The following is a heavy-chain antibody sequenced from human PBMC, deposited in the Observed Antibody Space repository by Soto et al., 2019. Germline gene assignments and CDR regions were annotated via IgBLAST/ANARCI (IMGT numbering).Heavy chain of an antibody. D-gene: IGHD2-2*01. CDR2: ISAYNGNT. V-gene: IGHV1-18*01. CDR3: AKARCSTSNCYVPDY. Sequence: ASVKVSCKASGYTFTSYGISWVRQAPGQGLEWMGWISAYNGNTNYAQKLQGRVTMTTDTSTSTAYMELRSLRSDDTATYYCAKARCSTSNCYVPDYWGQGAPVTVSS. J-gene: IGHJ4*02. CDR1: GYTFTSYG.